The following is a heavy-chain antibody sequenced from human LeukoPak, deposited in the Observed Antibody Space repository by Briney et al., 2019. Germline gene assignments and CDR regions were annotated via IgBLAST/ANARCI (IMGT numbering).Heavy chain of an antibody. D-gene: IGHD5-24*01. V-gene: IGHV3-7*01. CDR3: ARDLGWLQSDY. J-gene: IGHJ4*02. CDR2: IKKDGSEQ. CDR1: GFSFSDHW. Sequence: GGSLRPSCVASGFSFSDHWMNWFRQAPGKGLEWVATIKKDGSEQYYVDSMKGRFTISRDNAKNSVYLQINSLRAEDTAVYYCARDLGWLQSDYWGQGTLVTVSS.